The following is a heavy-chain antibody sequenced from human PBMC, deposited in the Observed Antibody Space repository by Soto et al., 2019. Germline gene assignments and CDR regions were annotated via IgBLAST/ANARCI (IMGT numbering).Heavy chain of an antibody. CDR3: ARYSGKYQGPIDY. CDR2: ISYDGSNK. V-gene: IGHV3-30*03. J-gene: IGHJ4*02. Sequence: QVQLVESGGGVVQPGRSLRLYCAASVFTFSHYGIHWVRQAPGKGREWLAVISYDGSNKHYADSVKGRFTVSRDNSKNTLYLQMNSLRAEDTAVYFCARYSGKYQGPIDYWGQGTLVTVSS. D-gene: IGHD1-26*01. CDR1: VFTFSHYG.